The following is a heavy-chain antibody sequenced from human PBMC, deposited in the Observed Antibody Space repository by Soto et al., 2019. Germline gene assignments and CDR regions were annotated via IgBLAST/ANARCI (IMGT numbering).Heavy chain of an antibody. V-gene: IGHV1-2*02. CDR2: INPKSDGT. CDR3: ARKHSLDYIRWGLDP. J-gene: IGHJ5*02. CDR1: GYPFSDNQ. D-gene: IGHD4-4*01. Sequence: ASVKVSCKASGYPFSDNQIHWLRRAPGQGLEWMGRINPKSDGTNYAQKFQGRVTMTRDTSIDTAYLELTGLTSDDTATYYCARKHSLDYIRWGLDPWGQGTLVTV.